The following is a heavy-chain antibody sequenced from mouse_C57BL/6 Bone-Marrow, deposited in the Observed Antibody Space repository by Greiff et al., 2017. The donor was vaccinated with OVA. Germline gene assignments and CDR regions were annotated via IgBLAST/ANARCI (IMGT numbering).Heavy chain of an antibody. J-gene: IGHJ2*01. D-gene: IGHD2-4*01. V-gene: IGHV5-9-1*02. CDR2: ISSGGDYI. Sequence: EVNVVESGEGLVKPGGSLKLSCAASGFTFSSYAMSWVRQTPEKRLEWVAYISSGGDYIYYADTVKGRFTISRDNARNTLYLQMSSLKSEDTAMYYCTRVGSIYYDYDGDYFDYWGQGTTLTVSS. CDR3: TRVGSIYYDYDGDYFDY. CDR1: GFTFSSYA.